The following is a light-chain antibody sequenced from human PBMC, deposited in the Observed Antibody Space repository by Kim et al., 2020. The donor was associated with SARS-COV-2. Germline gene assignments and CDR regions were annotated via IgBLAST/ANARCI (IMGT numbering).Light chain of an antibody. CDR2: DVT. Sequence: AVTITGTSTSGDGGSYNFDSWYLQHPGKAPKLMIYDVTKRPSGVPDRFSCSKSGNTASLTISGLQAEDEADYYCCSYAGTYTYVFGAGTKVTVL. V-gene: IGLV2-11*03. CDR3: CSYAGTYTYV. CDR1: SGDGGSYNF. J-gene: IGLJ1*01.